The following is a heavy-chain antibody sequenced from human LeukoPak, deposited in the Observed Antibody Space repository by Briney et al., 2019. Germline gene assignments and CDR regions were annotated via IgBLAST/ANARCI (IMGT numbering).Heavy chain of an antibody. V-gene: IGHV1-2*02. CDR3: ARGDFRIAAAGTAHYYYYYMDV. CDR2: INPNSGGT. D-gene: IGHD6-13*01. CDR1: GYTFTGYY. J-gene: IGHJ6*03. Sequence: ASVKVSCKASGYTFTGYYMHWVRQAPGQGLEWMGWINPNSGGTNYAQKFQGRVTMTRDTSISTAYMELSRLRSDDTAVYYCARGDFRIAAAGTAHYYYYYMDVWGKGTTVTVSS.